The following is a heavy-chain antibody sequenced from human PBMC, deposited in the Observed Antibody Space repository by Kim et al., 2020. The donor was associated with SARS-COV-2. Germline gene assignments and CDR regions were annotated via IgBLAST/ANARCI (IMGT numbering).Heavy chain of an antibody. Sequence: GGSLRLSCAASGFGFSTYEMNWVRQAPGKGLEWISHISATDIVYYAASVKGRFTISRDNARNSLFLQMNSLRAEDTALYYCTRGGGFYNQADFWGQGTQV. D-gene: IGHD3-3*01. CDR1: GFGFSTYE. V-gene: IGHV3-48*03. CDR3: TRGGGFYNQADF. J-gene: IGHJ4*02. CDR2: ISATDIV.